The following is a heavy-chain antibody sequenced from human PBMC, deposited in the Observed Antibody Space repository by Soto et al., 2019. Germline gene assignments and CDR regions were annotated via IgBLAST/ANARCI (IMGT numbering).Heavy chain of an antibody. J-gene: IGHJ3*02. Sequence: ASVKVSCKASGYTFTSYAMHWVRQAPGQRLEWMGWINAGNGNTKYSQKFQGRVTITRDTSASTAYMELSSLRSEDTAVYYCARVFVWFGKDAFDIWGQGTMVTVSS. V-gene: IGHV1-3*01. CDR2: INAGNGNT. CDR3: ARVFVWFGKDAFDI. D-gene: IGHD3-9*01. CDR1: GYTFTSYA.